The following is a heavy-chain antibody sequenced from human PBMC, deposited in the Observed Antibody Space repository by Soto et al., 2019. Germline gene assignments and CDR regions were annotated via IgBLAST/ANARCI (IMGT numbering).Heavy chain of an antibody. Sequence: PSETLSLTCTVSGGSISSCYWSWIRQPPGKGLEWIGYIYYSGSTNYNPSLKSRVTISVDTSKNQFSLKLSSVTAADTAVYYCARLLPTFLVDAFDIWGQRTIVTVSS. V-gene: IGHV4-59*08. CDR2: IYYSGST. CDR3: ARLLPTFLVDAFDI. J-gene: IGHJ3*02. CDR1: GGSISSCY. D-gene: IGHD3-3*01.